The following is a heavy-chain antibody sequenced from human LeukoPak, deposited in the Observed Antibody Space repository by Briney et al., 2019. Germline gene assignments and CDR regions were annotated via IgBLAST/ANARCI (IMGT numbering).Heavy chain of an antibody. D-gene: IGHD2-2*01. CDR2: ISWNSGSI. CDR1: GFIFNNYA. J-gene: IGHJ4*02. Sequence: GGSLRLSCAGSGFIFNNYAMHWVRQPPGKGLEWVSGISWNSGSIDYADSVKGRFTISRDNSKNTLYLQMNSLRAEDTAVYYCAKKVVPAAMSNPFDYWGQGTLVTVSS. CDR3: AKKVVPAAMSNPFDY. V-gene: IGHV3-9*01.